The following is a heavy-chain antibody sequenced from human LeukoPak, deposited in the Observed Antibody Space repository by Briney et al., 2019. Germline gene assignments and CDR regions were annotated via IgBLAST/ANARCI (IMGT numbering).Heavy chain of an antibody. CDR1: GFTFSSYA. V-gene: IGHV3-23*01. Sequence: GGSLRLSCAASGFTFSSYAMSWVRQAPGKGLEWVSAISGSGGSTYSADSVKGRFTISRDNSKNTLYLQMNSLRAEDTAVYYCTTDWGMYYYDSSGYSSIDYWGQGTLVTVSS. J-gene: IGHJ4*02. CDR3: TTDWGMYYYDSSGYSSIDY. D-gene: IGHD3-22*01. CDR2: ISGSGGST.